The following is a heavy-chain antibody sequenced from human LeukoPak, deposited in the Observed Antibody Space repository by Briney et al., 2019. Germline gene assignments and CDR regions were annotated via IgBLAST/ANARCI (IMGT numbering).Heavy chain of an antibody. J-gene: IGHJ5*02. D-gene: IGHD6-13*01. CDR2: ISGDSAYI. CDR3: VRALLQPAAAGYRNWFDP. CDR1: GFTFGPYS. V-gene: IGHV3-21*01. Sequence: GGSLRLSCAASGFTFGPYSMNWVRQAPGKGLEWVSSISGDSAYIYYADSVKGRFTISRDNAKNSLYLQMNSLRAEDTAVYYCVRALLQPAAAGYRNWFDPWGQGTLVTVSS.